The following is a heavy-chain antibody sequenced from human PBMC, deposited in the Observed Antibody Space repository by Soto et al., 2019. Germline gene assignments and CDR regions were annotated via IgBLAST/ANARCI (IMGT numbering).Heavy chain of an antibody. J-gene: IGHJ4*02. CDR3: ARSYYYDSSGYPYYFDY. CDR2: IYYSGST. V-gene: IGHV4-61*01. D-gene: IGHD3-22*01. CDR1: GGSVSSGSYY. Sequence: SETLSLTCTVSGGSVSSGSYYWSWILQPPGKGLEWIGYIYYSGSTNYNPSLKSRVTISVDTSKNQFSLKLSSVTAADTAVYSCARSYYYDSSGYPYYFDYWGQGTLVTVSS.